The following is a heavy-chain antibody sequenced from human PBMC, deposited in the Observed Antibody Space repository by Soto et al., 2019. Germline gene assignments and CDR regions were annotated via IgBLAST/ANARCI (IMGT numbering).Heavy chain of an antibody. D-gene: IGHD4-17*01. V-gene: IGHV4-34*01. J-gene: IGHJ4*02. CDR2: INHSGST. CDR1: GGSFSGYY. Sequence: QVQLQQWGAGLLKPSETLSLTCAVYGGSFSGYYWSWIRQPPGKGLEWIGEINHSGSTNYNPSLTSRVTISVDTSKNQFSLKLSSVTAADTAVYYCARVHGYSEDYSGQGTLVTVSS. CDR3: ARVHGYSEDY.